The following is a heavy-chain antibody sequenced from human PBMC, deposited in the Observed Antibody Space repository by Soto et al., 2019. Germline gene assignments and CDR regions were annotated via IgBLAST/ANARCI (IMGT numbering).Heavy chain of an antibody. Sequence: WSLRLSCVASGFTFENYAMSWVRQAPGKGLEWVSAISGSGGTTYYSDSVKGRFTISRDNSKNTVYLQMNDLRVEDAAEYFCAKDSWAIFGVPAGEYYAMDVWGQGTTVTV. CDR1: GFTFENYA. D-gene: IGHD3-3*01. V-gene: IGHV3-23*01. CDR2: ISGSGGTT. J-gene: IGHJ6*02. CDR3: AKDSWAIFGVPAGEYYAMDV.